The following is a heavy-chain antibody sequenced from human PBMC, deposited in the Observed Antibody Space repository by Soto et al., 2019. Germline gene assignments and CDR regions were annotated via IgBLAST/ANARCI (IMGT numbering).Heavy chain of an antibody. CDR1: GFTFSDYY. Sequence: QVQLVESGGGLVKPGGSLRLSCAASGFTFSDYYMSWIRQAPGKGLEWVSYISSSSSYTNYADSVKGRFTISRDNAKNSLYLQMNSLRAEDTAGYYCARDSVYYGDYELNYFDYWGQGTLVTVSS. CDR2: ISSSSSYT. V-gene: IGHV3-11*05. J-gene: IGHJ4*02. D-gene: IGHD4-17*01. CDR3: ARDSVYYGDYELNYFDY.